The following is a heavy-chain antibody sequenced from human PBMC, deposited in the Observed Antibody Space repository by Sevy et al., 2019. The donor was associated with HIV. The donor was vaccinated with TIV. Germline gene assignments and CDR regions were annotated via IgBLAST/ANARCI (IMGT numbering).Heavy chain of an antibody. J-gene: IGHJ5*02. V-gene: IGHV1-46*03. Sequence: ASVKVSCKASGYTFTSYYMHWVRQAPGQGLEWMGIINPSGGSTSYAQKFQGRVTMTRDTSTSKVYMELSSLRSEDTAVYYCARPFYDYGDTNWFDPWGQGTLVTVSS. D-gene: IGHD4-17*01. CDR2: INPSGGST. CDR3: ARPFYDYGDTNWFDP. CDR1: GYTFTSYY.